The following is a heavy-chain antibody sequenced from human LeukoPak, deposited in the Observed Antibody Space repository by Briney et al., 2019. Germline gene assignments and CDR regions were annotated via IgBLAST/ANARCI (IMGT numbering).Heavy chain of an antibody. Sequence: GGSLRLSCVGSRFPPRKYAMSWVRQAPGKGLEWVSGISGSGASKYYADSVRGRFTISRDNSKDTLFLQMSSLRADDTAKYYCAKEPEPFLEWHFDNWGQGTLVIVSS. CDR1: RFPPRKYA. CDR2: ISGSGASK. CDR3: AKEPEPFLEWHFDN. D-gene: IGHD3-3*02. J-gene: IGHJ4*02. V-gene: IGHV3-23*01.